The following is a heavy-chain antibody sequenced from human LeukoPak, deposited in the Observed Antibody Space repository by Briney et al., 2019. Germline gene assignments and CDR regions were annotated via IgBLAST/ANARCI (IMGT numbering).Heavy chain of an antibody. D-gene: IGHD3-22*01. J-gene: IGHJ4*02. CDR2: ISGRGSTI. CDR3: ASRGYYYDSSGYYYEYYFDY. CDR1: RFTLSDNY. Sequence: PGGSLRLSCGASRFTLSDNYMSWVRQAPGKGLEWVSYISGRGSTIYYADSVKGRFTISRDNAKNSLYLQMNSLRAEDTAVYYCASRGYYYDSSGYYYEYYFDYWGQGTLVTVSS. V-gene: IGHV3-11*04.